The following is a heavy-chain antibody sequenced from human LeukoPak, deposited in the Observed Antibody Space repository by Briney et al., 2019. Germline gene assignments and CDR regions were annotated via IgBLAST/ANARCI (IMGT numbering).Heavy chain of an antibody. Sequence: SETLSLTCTVSGGSISSSSYYWGWIRQPPGKGLEWIGSIYYSGSTYYNPSLKSRVTISVDTSKNQFSLKLSSVTAADTAVYYCARPRPNWVNWFDPWGQGTLVTVSP. CDR1: GGSISSSSYY. CDR2: IYYSGST. D-gene: IGHD7-27*01. J-gene: IGHJ5*02. V-gene: IGHV4-39*01. CDR3: ARPRPNWVNWFDP.